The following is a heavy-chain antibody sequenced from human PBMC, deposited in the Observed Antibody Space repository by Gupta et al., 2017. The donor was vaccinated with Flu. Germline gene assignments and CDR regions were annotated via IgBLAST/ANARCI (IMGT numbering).Heavy chain of an antibody. V-gene: IGHV3-21*01. CDR2: IVKRSDYI. J-gene: IGHJ4*01. Sequence: EVQLVESGGGLVKSGGSLRLSCAASGCPFNAYSMDWVRQAPGRGREWIGFIVKRSDYINHADSVKSRFTISRDNSKNSLYLQMSSLRAEDTAVYYCARDFSGLDYWGHGTLVTVSS. CDR1: GCPFNAYS. D-gene: IGHD2-15*01. CDR3: ARDFSGLDY.